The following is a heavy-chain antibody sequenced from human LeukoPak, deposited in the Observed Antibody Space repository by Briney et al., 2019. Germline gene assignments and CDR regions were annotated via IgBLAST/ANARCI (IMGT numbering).Heavy chain of an antibody. J-gene: IGHJ5*02. CDR3: ARIHGVYNDP. CDR2: IYYSGST. CDR1: GGSISSYY. Sequence: SEALSLTCTVSGGSISSYYWSWIRQPPGKGLEWIGYIYYSGSTNYNPSLKSRVTISVDTSKNQFSLKLSSVTAADTAVYYCARIHGVYNDPWGQGTLVTVSS. D-gene: IGHD4-17*01. V-gene: IGHV4-59*01.